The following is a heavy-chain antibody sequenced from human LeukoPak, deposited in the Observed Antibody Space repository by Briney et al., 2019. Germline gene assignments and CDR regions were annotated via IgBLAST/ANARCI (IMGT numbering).Heavy chain of an antibody. CDR1: GFTFTTYA. Sequence: GGSLRLSCAASGFTFTTYAMSWVRQAPGKGLEWVSGIGGDGGRTYYADSVKGRFTISRDNSKDTVFLQINSLRAEDTAVYYCAKASRQGGVASPLDYWGQGTLVTVSS. V-gene: IGHV3-23*01. D-gene: IGHD3-3*01. J-gene: IGHJ4*02. CDR2: IGGDGGRT. CDR3: AKASRQGGVASPLDY.